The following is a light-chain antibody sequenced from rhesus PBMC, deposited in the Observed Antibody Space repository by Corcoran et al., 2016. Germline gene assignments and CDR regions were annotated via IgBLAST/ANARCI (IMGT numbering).Light chain of an antibody. CDR1: QSVSTY. CDR2: GAS. V-gene: IGKV3-31*02. Sequence: EIVMTQSPATLSLSPGETATMSCRSSQSVSTYLAWYQQKPGQAPRILIYGASSRAIGTQDRLSGSGSWTDFTLTISSLETADYAVYYCQETSNSITFVPGTKLDMK. J-gene: IGKJ3*01. CDR3: QETSNSIT.